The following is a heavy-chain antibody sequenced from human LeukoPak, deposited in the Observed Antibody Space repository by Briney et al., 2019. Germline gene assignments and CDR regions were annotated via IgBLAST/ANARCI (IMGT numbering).Heavy chain of an antibody. Sequence: GGSLRLSCAASGITFSSYAMSWVRQAPGKGLELVSAISGSGGSTYYSDSVKGRFTISRDNSKNTLYLQMNSLRAEDTAVYYCPKAYNSSSWTDFDYWGQGTLVTVSS. V-gene: IGHV3-23*01. CDR3: PKAYNSSSWTDFDY. D-gene: IGHD6-13*01. J-gene: IGHJ4*02. CDR2: ISGSGGST. CDR1: GITFSSYA.